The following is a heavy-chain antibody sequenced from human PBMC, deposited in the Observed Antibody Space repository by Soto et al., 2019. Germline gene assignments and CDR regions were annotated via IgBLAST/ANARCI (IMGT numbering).Heavy chain of an antibody. Sequence: SETLSLTCAVYGGSFSGYYWSWIRQPPGKGLEWIGEINHSGSTNYNPSLKSRVTISVDTSKNQFSLKLSSVTAADTAVYYCARGHGIVVVPAYYYYMDVWGKGTTVTVSS. V-gene: IGHV4-34*01. J-gene: IGHJ6*03. CDR1: GGSFSGYY. CDR2: INHSGST. D-gene: IGHD2-2*01. CDR3: ARGHGIVVVPAYYYYMDV.